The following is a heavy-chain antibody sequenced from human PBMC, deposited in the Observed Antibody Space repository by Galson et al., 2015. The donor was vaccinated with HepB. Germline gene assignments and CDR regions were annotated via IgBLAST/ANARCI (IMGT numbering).Heavy chain of an antibody. CDR3: ARDSVIAGKGFDP. CDR2: INPNSGGT. Sequence: SVKVSCKASGYTFTGYYMHWVRQAPGQGLEWMGRINPNSGGTNYAQKFQGRVTMTRDTSISTAYMELSRLRSDDTAVYYCARDSVIAGKGFDPWGQGTLVTVSS. D-gene: IGHD6-13*01. V-gene: IGHV1-2*06. J-gene: IGHJ5*02. CDR1: GYTFTGYY.